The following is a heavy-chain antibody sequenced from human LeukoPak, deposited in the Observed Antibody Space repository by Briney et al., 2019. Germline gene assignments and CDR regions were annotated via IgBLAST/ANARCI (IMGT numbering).Heavy chain of an antibody. D-gene: IGHD2-21*02. CDR3: ARKVTAIQNWFDP. Sequence: GASVKVSCKASGYIFTSYDINWVRQATGQGLEWMGWMNPNSGNTGYAQKFQGRVTMTRNTSISTAYMELSSLRSEDTAVYYCARKVTAIQNWFDPWGQGTLVTVSS. J-gene: IGHJ5*02. CDR2: MNPNSGNT. CDR1: GYIFTSYD. V-gene: IGHV1-8*01.